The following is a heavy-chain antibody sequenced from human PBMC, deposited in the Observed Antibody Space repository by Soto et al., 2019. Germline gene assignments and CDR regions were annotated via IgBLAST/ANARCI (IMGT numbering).Heavy chain of an antibody. CDR1: GFTFSSSA. J-gene: IGHJ6*02. CDR2: ISASGLTT. Sequence: PGGSLRLSCAASGFTFSSSAMSWVRQAPGKGLEWVSFISASGLTTYFADSVKGRFAISRDNSRDTLYLQINSLRAEDTGVYYCDHRISSPRWSRSDYYGMDVWGQGTTVTVSS. D-gene: IGHD2-15*01. V-gene: IGHV3-23*01. CDR3: DHRISSPRWSRSDYYGMDV.